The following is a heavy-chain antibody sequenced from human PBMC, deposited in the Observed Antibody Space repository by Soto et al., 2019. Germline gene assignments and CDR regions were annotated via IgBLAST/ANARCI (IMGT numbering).Heavy chain of an antibody. CDR2: INAGNGNT. D-gene: IGHD5-12*01. CDR3: ARDRDIVANYFDY. V-gene: IGHV1-3*01. J-gene: IGHJ4*02. CDR1: GYTFTSYA. Sequence: ASVKVSCKASGYTFTSYAMHWVRQAPGQRLKWMGWINAGNGNTKYSQKFQGRVTITRDTSASTAYMELSSLRSEDTAVYYCARDRDIVANYFDYWGQGTLVTVSS.